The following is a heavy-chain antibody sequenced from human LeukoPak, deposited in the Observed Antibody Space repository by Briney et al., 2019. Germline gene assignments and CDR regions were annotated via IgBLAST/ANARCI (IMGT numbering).Heavy chain of an antibody. CDR3: AKAAAERCASIKCYPFDS. Sequence: GGSLRLSCTASGFSFNSYAMNWVRQAPGKGLEWVASIIGPGGDTYHAGSVRGRFTISRDNSKNTLYLQMSHQRVEDTALYYCAKAAAERCASIKCYPFDSWGQGTLVTVSS. D-gene: IGHD1-1*01. CDR1: GFSFNSYA. CDR2: IIGPGGDT. V-gene: IGHV3-23*01. J-gene: IGHJ4*02.